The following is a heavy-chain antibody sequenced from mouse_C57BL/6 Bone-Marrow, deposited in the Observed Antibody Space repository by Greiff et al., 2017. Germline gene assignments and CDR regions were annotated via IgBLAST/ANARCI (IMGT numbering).Heavy chain of an antibody. V-gene: IGHV1-52*01. CDR2: IDPSDSET. Sequence: QVQLQQPGAELVRPGSSVKLSCKASGYTFTSYWMHWVKQRPIQGLEWIGNIDPSDSETHYNQKFKDKATLTVDKSSSTAYMQLSSLTSEDSAVYYCARGGSYYYAMGYWGQGTSVTVSS. D-gene: IGHD1-3*01. CDR1: GYTFTSYW. CDR3: ARGGSYYYAMGY. J-gene: IGHJ4*01.